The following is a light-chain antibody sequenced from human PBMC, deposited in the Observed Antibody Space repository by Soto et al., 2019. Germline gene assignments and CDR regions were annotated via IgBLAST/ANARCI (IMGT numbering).Light chain of an antibody. CDR1: QRVXSY. Sequence: DIVLIQCPATLSLSPGDGATLPCMASQRVXSYFVWYEGKPGQAPRALIXAPSNRATGIPARFIGSGSEKDFTLTISSLEPEESAVSYCQQRSNWPPRTFGGGTKVDIK. V-gene: IGKV3-11*01. CDR2: APS. J-gene: IGKJ4*02. CDR3: QQRSNWPPRT.